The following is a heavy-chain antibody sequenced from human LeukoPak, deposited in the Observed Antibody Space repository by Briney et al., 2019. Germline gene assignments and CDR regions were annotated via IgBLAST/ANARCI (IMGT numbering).Heavy chain of an antibody. Sequence: ASVTVSCKASGGTFISYAISWVRQAPGQGLEWMGGIIPIFGTANYAQKFQGRVTITTDESTSTAYMELSSLRSEDTAVYYCATAGSYRGDTDYWGQGTLVTVSS. D-gene: IGHD1-26*01. CDR3: ATAGSYRGDTDY. CDR2: IIPIFGTA. J-gene: IGHJ4*02. CDR1: GGTFISYA. V-gene: IGHV1-69*05.